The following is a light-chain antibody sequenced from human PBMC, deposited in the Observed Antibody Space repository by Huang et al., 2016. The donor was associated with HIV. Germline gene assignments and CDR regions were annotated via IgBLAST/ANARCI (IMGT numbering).Light chain of an antibody. J-gene: IGKJ4*01. CDR2: GSS. Sequence: EIVMTQSPATLSVSPGESVTLSCRANRSVSTNLAWYQQRPGQAPKLLIYGSSTRAPGIPARFSGSGSGTDFTLTISSLQSEDFALYYCHQCNNWLRSFGGGTRVDI. V-gene: IGKV3-15*01. CDR1: RSVSTN. CDR3: HQCNNWLRS.